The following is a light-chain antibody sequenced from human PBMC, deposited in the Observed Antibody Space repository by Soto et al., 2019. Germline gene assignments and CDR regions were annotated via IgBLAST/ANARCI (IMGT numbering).Light chain of an antibody. V-gene: IGLV2-14*01. J-gene: IGLJ1*01. Sequence: QSALTQPASVSGSPGQSSTISCTGTSSDDGNYNYVAWFQQYPGRVPKLLIYMVSNRPSGVSNRFSGSNSGNTASLTISGLQAEDEADYFFTSPTPGSLYVFGTGTKLTVL. CDR1: SSDDGNYNY. CDR2: MVS. CDR3: TSPTPGSLYV.